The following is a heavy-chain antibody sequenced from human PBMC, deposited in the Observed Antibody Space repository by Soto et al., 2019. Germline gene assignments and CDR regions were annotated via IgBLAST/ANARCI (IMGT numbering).Heavy chain of an antibody. CDR2: VNAAANDI. Sequence: GGSLRLSCAASGFTFSIFSMSWVRQAPGKGLEWISYVNAAANDIYYTDSVRGRFTISRDNAKNSLYLQMNSLRDDDTAVYYCVRDRMWEQWLGPLDAFAIWGRGTMVTGSS. CDR3: VRDRMWEQWLGPLDAFAI. D-gene: IGHD6-19*01. V-gene: IGHV3-48*02. CDR1: GFTFSIFS. J-gene: IGHJ3*02.